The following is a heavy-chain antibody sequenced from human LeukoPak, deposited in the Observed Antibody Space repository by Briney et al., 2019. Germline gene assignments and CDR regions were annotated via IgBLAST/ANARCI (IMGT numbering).Heavy chain of an antibody. J-gene: IGHJ3*02. V-gene: IGHV3-30*18. CDR3: AKDGSSGLDAFDI. CDR2: ISYDGSNK. CDR1: GFTFSGYG. Sequence: GGSLRLSCAASGFTFSGYGMHWVRQAPGKGLEWVAVISYDGSNKYYADPVKGRFTISRDNSKNTLYLQMNSLRAEDTAVYYCAKDGSSGLDAFDIWGQGTMVTVSS. D-gene: IGHD6-19*01.